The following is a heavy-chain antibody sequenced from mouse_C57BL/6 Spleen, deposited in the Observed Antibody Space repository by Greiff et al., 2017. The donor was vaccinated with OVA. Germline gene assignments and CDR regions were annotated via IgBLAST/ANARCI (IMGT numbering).Heavy chain of an antibody. Sequence: QVQLQQPGAELVMPGASVKLSCKASGYTFTSYWMHWVKQRPGQGLEWIGEIDPSDSYTNYNQKFKGKSTLTVDKSYSTAYLQLSRLTYEDSADYDCAKYSSGYPYAMDYWGQGTSVTASS. J-gene: IGHJ4*01. D-gene: IGHD3-2*02. CDR2: IDPSDSYT. CDR3: AKYSSGYPYAMDY. V-gene: IGHV1-69*01. CDR1: GYTFTSYW.